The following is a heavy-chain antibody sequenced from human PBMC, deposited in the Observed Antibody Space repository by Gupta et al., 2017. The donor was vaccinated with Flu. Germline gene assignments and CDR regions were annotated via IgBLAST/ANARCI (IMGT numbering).Heavy chain of an antibody. CDR3: AKAYYDSSGYYVPFDY. CDR1: GFTFSSYA. V-gene: IGHV3-23*01. CDR2: ISGSGGST. J-gene: IGHJ4*02. D-gene: IGHD3-22*01. Sequence: EVQLLESGGGLVQPGGSLRLSCAASGFTFSSYAMSWVRQAPGKGLEWVSAISGSGGSTYYADSVKGRFTIFRDNSKNTLYLQMNSLRAEDTAVYYCAKAYYDSSGYYVPFDYWGQGTLVTVSS.